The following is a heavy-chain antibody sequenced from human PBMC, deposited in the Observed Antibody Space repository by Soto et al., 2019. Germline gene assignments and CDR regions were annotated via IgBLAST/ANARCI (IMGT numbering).Heavy chain of an antibody. J-gene: IGHJ4*02. CDR3: AREGTGPNPYCDY. V-gene: IGHV4-31*03. CDR1: GGSISSGGYY. CDR2: IYYSGST. Sequence: SETLSLTCTVSGGSISSGGYYWSWIRQHPGKGLEWIGYIYYSGSTYYNPSLKSRVTISVDTSKNHFSLKLSSVTAADTVVYYWAREGTGPNPYCDYWGQGTLVTVSS. D-gene: IGHD1-1*01.